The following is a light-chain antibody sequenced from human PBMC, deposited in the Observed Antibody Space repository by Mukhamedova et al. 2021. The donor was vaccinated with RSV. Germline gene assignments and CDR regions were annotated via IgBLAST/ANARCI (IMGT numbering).Light chain of an antibody. Sequence: TISCTGTSSDVGGYNYVSWYQQHPDKAPKLMIYEVNNRPSGVSNRFSGSKSGNTASLTISGLQAEDEADYYCSSYTISSTYVFGT. V-gene: IGLV2-14*01. CDR2: EVN. J-gene: IGLJ1*01. CDR1: SSDVGGYNY. CDR3: SSYTISSTYV.